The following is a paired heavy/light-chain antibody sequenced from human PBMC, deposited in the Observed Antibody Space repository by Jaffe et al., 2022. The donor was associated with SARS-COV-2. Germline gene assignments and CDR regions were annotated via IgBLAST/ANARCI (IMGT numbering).Light chain of an antibody. Sequence: DIQMTQSPSSLSASVGDRVTITCRASQGIRNDLGWYQQKPGKAPKRLIYAASSLQSGVPSRFSGSGSGTEFTLTISSLQPEDFATYYCLQHNSYLWTFGQGTKVEIK. V-gene: IGKV1-17*01. CDR3: LQHNSYLWT. CDR1: QGIRND. CDR2: AAS. J-gene: IGKJ1*01.
Heavy chain of an antibody. V-gene: IGHV3-74*01. CDR2: ITGDGSRT. J-gene: IGHJ4*02. Sequence: EVQLVESGGGLVQPGGSLRLSCAASGFTFSSYWMHWVRQDPGKGLVWVSYITGDGSRTNYADSAKGRFTISRDNAKNTLFLQMNSLRAEDTAVYYCARDKEWLPDYWGQGTLVTVSS. CDR1: GFTFSSYW. D-gene: IGHD3-3*01. CDR3: ARDKEWLPDY.